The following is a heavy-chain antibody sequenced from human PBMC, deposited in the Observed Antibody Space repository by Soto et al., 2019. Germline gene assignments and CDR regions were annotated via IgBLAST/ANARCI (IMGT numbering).Heavy chain of an antibody. CDR3: ARVMRSLLSITALDT. J-gene: IGHJ5*02. D-gene: IGHD5-18*01. CDR1: GYTFTRDQ. V-gene: IGHV1-46*01. Sequence: ASVKVSFKASGYTFTRDQIHWVRQAPGQGLEWMGMIDPSGGKTNYAQKFQGRVTMTRDTSTSTVYMALSSLRSEDTAIYFCARVMRSLLSITALDTWGQGTLVTVSS. CDR2: IDPSGGKT.